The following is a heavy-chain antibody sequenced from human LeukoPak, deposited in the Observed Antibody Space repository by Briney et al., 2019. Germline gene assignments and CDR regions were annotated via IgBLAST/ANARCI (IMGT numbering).Heavy chain of an antibody. CDR3: ARGRSGYCSSTSCYINNYYYYYMDV. CDR2: IIPIFGTA. D-gene: IGHD2-2*02. J-gene: IGHJ6*03. V-gene: IGHV1-69*05. Sequence: ASVKVPCKASGGTFSSYAISWVRQAPGQGLEWMGGIIPIFGTANYAQKFQGRVTITTDESTSTAYMELSSLRSEDTAVYYCARGRSGYCSSTSCYINNYYYYYMDVWGKGTTVTVSS. CDR1: GGTFSSYA.